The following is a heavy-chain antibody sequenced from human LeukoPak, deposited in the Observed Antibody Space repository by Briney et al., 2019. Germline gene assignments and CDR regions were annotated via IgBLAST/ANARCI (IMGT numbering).Heavy chain of an antibody. V-gene: IGHV4-59*01. J-gene: IGHJ4*02. CDR3: ARGAYSYGYTSFDY. D-gene: IGHD5-18*01. CDR2: IYNSGST. Sequence: SETLSLTCTVSGGSISSYHWSWIRQPPGKGLEWIGYIYNSGSTNYNPSLKSRVTTSVDTSKNQFSLKLSSVTAADTAVYYCARGAYSYGYTSFDYWGQGTLVTVSS. CDR1: GGSISSYH.